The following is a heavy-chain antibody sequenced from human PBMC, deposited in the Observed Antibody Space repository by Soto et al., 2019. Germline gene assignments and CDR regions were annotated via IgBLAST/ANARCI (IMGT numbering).Heavy chain of an antibody. V-gene: IGHV3-74*01. CDR1: GFTFSSYW. J-gene: IGHJ4*02. CDR2: IHSDGSST. CDR3: ARDSSGSYSGLDS. D-gene: IGHD1-26*01. Sequence: EVQLVESGGGLVQPGGSLRLSCAASGFTFSSYWMHWVRQAAGKGLLWVSRIHSDGSSTDYADSVKGRFTISRDNAKNTLYLQMNSLRAEDTAVYYCARDSSGSYSGLDSWGQGTLVTVSS.